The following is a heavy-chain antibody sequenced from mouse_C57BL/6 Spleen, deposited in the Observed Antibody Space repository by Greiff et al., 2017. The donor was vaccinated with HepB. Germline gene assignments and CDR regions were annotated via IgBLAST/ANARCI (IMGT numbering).Heavy chain of an antibody. V-gene: IGHV5-9-1*02. CDR1: GFTFSSYA. CDR3: TREGGYSYFDY. CDR2: ISSGGDYI. D-gene: IGHD2-3*01. J-gene: IGHJ2*01. Sequence: EVKLVESGEGLVKPGGSLKLSCAASGFTFSSYAMSWVRQTPEKRLEWVAYISSGGDYIYYADTVKGRFTISRDNARNTLYLQMSSLKSEDTAMYYCTREGGYSYFDYWGQGTTLTVSS.